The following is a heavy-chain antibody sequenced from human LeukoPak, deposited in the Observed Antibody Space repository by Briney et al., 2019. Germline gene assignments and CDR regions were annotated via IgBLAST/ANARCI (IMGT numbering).Heavy chain of an antibody. CDR2: ISSSSSYI. CDR1: GFTFSSYS. J-gene: IGHJ4*02. D-gene: IGHD3-10*01. CDR3: AKVAKYYYGSETYYFFEH. V-gene: IGHV3-21*01. Sequence: GGSLRLSCAASGFTFSSYSMNWVRQAPGKGLEWVSSISSSSSYISYADSMKGRFTISRDNAKNSLYLQMNSLRVEDTAVYYCAKVAKYYYGSETYYFFEHWGQGTPVTASS.